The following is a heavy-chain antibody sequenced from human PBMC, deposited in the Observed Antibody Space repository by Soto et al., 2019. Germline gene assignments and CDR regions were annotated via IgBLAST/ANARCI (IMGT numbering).Heavy chain of an antibody. CDR1: GGTFSSYA. CDR3: ATLERFLEWLLDPGFDY. CDR2: IIPMFGTA. Sequence: SVKVSCKASGGTFSSYAVSWVRQAPGQGLEWMGGIIPMFGTAKYAQEFQGRVTITADESTSTAYMELSSLRSEDRAVYYCATLERFLEWLLDPGFDYWGQGTLVTVSS. V-gene: IGHV1-69*13. D-gene: IGHD3-3*01. J-gene: IGHJ4*02.